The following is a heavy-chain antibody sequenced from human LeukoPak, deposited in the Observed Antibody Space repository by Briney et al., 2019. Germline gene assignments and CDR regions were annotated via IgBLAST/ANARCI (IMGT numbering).Heavy chain of an antibody. V-gene: IGHV1-46*01. Sequence: ASVTVSCKASGYTFTSYYMHWVRQAPGQGLEWMGIINPSGGSTSYAQKFQGRVTMTRDTSTSTVYMELSSLRSEDTAVYYCARAATSSGWQKYYFDYWGQGTLVTVSS. D-gene: IGHD6-19*01. CDR2: INPSGGST. J-gene: IGHJ4*02. CDR1: GYTFTSYY. CDR3: ARAATSSGWQKYYFDY.